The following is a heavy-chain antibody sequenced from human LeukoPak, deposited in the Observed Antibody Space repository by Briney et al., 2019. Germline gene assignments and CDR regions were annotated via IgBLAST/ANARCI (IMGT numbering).Heavy chain of an antibody. CDR3: ARGGYYDILTGYAVY. J-gene: IGHJ4*02. V-gene: IGHV3-30-3*01. D-gene: IGHD3-9*01. CDR1: GFTFSSYA. Sequence: GGSLRLSCAASGFTFSSYAMHWVRQAPGKGLEWVAVISYDGSNKYYADSVKGRFTISRDNSKNTLYLQMNSLRAEDTAVYYCARGGYYDILTGYAVYWCQGTLVTVSS. CDR2: ISYDGSNK.